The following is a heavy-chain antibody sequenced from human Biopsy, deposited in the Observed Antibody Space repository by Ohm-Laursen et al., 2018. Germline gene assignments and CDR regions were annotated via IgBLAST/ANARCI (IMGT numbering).Heavy chain of an antibody. Sequence: SLRLSCSASGFTFTNYAMSWVRQAPGKGLEWFSSISASDDSKYYGDSVKGRFTISRDSSTNTLYLQMNGLRADDTAVYYCATGPVQMVYANLRGEFASWGQGALVTVSS. D-gene: IGHD2-8*01. CDR1: GFTFTNYA. CDR2: ISASDDSK. J-gene: IGHJ5*02. CDR3: ATGPVQMVYANLRGEFAS. V-gene: IGHV3-23*01.